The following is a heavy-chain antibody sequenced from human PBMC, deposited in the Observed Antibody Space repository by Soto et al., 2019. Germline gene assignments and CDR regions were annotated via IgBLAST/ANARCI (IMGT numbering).Heavy chain of an antibody. V-gene: IGHV1-18*01. D-gene: IGHD4-17*01. CDR3: ARVQIYGDYVSFYFDH. J-gene: IGHJ4*02. Sequence: ASVKVSCKASGYTFTSYGISWVRQAPGQGLEWMGWISAYNGNTNYAQKLQGRVTMTTDTSTSTAYMELRSVTAADTAVYYCARVQIYGDYVSFYFDHWGQGTLVTVSS. CDR2: ISAYNGNT. CDR1: GYTFTSYG.